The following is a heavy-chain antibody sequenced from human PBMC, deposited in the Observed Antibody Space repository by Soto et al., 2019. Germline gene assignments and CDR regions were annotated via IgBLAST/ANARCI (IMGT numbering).Heavy chain of an antibody. J-gene: IGHJ3*02. V-gene: IGHV5-51*01. Sequence: EXLKISCQSSGYXFSTYLLAWVRHMPGRGLEWIGIIYPGYSDTTYSPSFEGQVTISVDKSISTAYLQWSSLKASDTAMYFCARQRLWMATINNDAFDIWGQGTMGTVS. D-gene: IGHD2-21*01. CDR1: GYXFSTYL. CDR3: ARQRLWMATINNDAFDI. CDR2: IYPGYSDT.